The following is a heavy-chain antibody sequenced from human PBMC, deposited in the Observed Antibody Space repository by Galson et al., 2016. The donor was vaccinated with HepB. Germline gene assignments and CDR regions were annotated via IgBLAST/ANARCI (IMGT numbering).Heavy chain of an antibody. CDR2: INPRTGTT. CDR3: ARAHWGNSGIYYFDY. V-gene: IGHV1-46*01. Sequence: SVKVSCKASGYTFTSNYIYWLRQAPGQGLEWMGIINPRTGTTTYTQKSQGRVNMTRDTSTYTVYMELSSLRSEDTAVYYCARAHWGNSGIYYFDYWGQGTLVTVSS. J-gene: IGHJ4*02. D-gene: IGHD1-26*01. CDR1: GYTFTSNY.